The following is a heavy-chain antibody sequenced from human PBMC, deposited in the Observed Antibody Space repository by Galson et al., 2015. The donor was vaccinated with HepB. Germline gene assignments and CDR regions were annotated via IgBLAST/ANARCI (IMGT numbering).Heavy chain of an antibody. CDR3: ARGGNDYYYGMDV. J-gene: IGHJ6*02. CDR2: IYYSGNT. Sequence: ETLSLTCTVSGVSISNYYWSWIRQPPGKGLEWIGYIYYSGNTNYNPSLKGRVTISLDTSKNQFSLKLSSVTAADTAVYYCARGGNDYYYGMDVWGQGTRVTVSS. CDR1: GVSISNYY. V-gene: IGHV4-59*12. D-gene: IGHD5-12*01.